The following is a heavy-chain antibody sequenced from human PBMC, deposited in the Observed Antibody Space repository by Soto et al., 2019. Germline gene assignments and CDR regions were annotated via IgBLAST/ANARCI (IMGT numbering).Heavy chain of an antibody. CDR2: INSDGSST. V-gene: IGHV3-74*01. CDR3: ARVYDFWSGYYHFDY. Sequence: PGGSLRLSCAASGFTFSTYWMHWVRQAPGKGLVWVSRINSDGSSTSYADSVKGRFTISRDNAKNTLYLQMNSLRAEDTAVYYCARVYDFWSGYYHFDYWGQGTLVTVSS. J-gene: IGHJ4*02. CDR1: GFTFSTYW. D-gene: IGHD3-3*01.